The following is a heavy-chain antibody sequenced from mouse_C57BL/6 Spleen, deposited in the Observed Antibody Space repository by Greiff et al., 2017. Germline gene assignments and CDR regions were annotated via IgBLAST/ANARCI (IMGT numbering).Heavy chain of an antibody. V-gene: IGHV1-72*01. CDR2: IDPNSGGT. CDR3: ARGVITTVRYFDY. CDR1: GYTFTSYW. D-gene: IGHD1-1*01. Sequence: QVQLKQPGAELVKPGASVKLSCKASGYTFTSYWMHWVKQRPGRGLEWIGRIDPNSGGTKYNEKFKSKATLTVDKPSSTAYMQLSSLTSADSAVYYCARGVITTVRYFDYWGQGTTLTVSS. J-gene: IGHJ2*01.